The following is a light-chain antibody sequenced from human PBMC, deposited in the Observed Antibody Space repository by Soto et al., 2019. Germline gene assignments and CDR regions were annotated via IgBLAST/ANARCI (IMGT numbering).Light chain of an antibody. CDR2: KES. J-gene: IGKJ1*01. CDR3: HQYNSYWT. V-gene: IGKV1-5*03. CDR1: QSVDNW. Sequence: DIQMTQSPSTLSASVGDRVTITCRASQSVDNWLAWYQQKPGKAPKLLIYKESALESGVPSRFSGSGSETEFTLTISSLQPDDFATYYCHQYNSYWTFGQGTKVEIK.